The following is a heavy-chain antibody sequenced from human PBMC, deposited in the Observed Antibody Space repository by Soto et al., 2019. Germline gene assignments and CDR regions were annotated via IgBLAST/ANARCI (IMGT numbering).Heavy chain of an antibody. CDR3: AKESSS. V-gene: IGHV3-9*01. Sequence: EVQLVESGGGLVQPGRSLRLSCAASGFTFDDYAMHWVRQAPGKGLEWVSGISWNSGSIGYADSVKGRFTISRDNAKNSLYLQMNRLRAEDTALYYCAKESSSWGQGTLVTVSS. CDR1: GFTFDDYA. D-gene: IGHD6-13*01. J-gene: IGHJ4*02. CDR2: ISWNSGSI.